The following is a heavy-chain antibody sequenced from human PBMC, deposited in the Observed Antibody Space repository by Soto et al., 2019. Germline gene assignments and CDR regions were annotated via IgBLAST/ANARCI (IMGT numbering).Heavy chain of an antibody. CDR1: GGTFANFT. Sequence: QVQLVQSGAEVKKPGSSVKISCKAFGGTFANFTLNWVRQAPGQGREWMGGIVPIHGTAYYAPRFQVRLSITADESTSTTYMELSGLRSEDTGIYYCTRDTSDYDSNWFDPWGQGTLVTVSS. D-gene: IGHD5-12*01. CDR2: IVPIHGTA. J-gene: IGHJ5*02. CDR3: TRDTSDYDSNWFDP. V-gene: IGHV1-69*01.